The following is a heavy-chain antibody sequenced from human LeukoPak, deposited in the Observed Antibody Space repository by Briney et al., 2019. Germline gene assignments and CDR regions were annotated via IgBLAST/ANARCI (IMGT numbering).Heavy chain of an antibody. CDR3: ARPGATEPHDAFDI. V-gene: IGHV4-34*01. Sequence: SETLSLTCAVYGGSFSGYYWSWIRQPPGKGLEWIGEINHSGSTNYNPSLKSRVTISVDTSKNQFSLKLSSVTAADTAVYYCARPGATEPHDAFDIWGQGTMVTVSS. J-gene: IGHJ3*02. CDR1: GGSFSGYY. D-gene: IGHD1-26*01. CDR2: INHSGST.